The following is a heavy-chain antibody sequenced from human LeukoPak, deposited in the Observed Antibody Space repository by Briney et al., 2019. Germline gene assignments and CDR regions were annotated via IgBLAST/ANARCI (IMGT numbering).Heavy chain of an antibody. Sequence: GASVKVSCKASGGTFSSYAISWVRQAPGQGLEWMGWIGTYKGNTNYAQMFQGRVTMTTDTSTSTAYMELKNLRSDDTAVYYCARTPGMVVVKTFYCMDVWGQGTTVTVSS. J-gene: IGHJ6*02. V-gene: IGHV1-18*01. CDR1: GGTFSSYA. CDR3: ARTPGMVVVKTFYCMDV. D-gene: IGHD3-22*01. CDR2: IGTYKGNT.